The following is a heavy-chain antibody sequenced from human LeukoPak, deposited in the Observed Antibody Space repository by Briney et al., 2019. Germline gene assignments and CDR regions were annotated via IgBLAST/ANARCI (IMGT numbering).Heavy chain of an antibody. CDR3: ARREGQNAFDI. CDR2: IYPGDSDT. Sequence: GESLKISCKGSGYSFTSYWIGWVRQMPGKGLEWMGIIYPGDSDTRYSPAFQGQVTMSADKSISTAYVQWSRLKASDTAMYYCARREGQNAFDIWGQGTMVTVSS. D-gene: IGHD1-26*01. V-gene: IGHV5-51*01. CDR1: GYSFTSYW. J-gene: IGHJ3*02.